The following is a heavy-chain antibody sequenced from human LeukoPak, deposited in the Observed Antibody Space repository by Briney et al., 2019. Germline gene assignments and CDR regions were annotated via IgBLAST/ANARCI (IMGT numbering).Heavy chain of an antibody. CDR1: GFIFSNYA. CDR3: ARQIGGGWSFDY. J-gene: IGHJ4*02. D-gene: IGHD6-19*01. V-gene: IGHV3-30*03. CDR2: VSYDGNLQ. Sequence: GGSLRLSCAASGFIFSNYAIHWVRQAPGKGLEWVAAVSYDGNLQHYADSVKGRFTISRDNAKNSLYLQMNSLRAEDTAVYYCARQIGGGWSFDYWGQGTLVTVSS.